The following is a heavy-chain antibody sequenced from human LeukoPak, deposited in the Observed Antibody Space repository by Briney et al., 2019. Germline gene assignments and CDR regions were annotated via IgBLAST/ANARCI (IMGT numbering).Heavy chain of an antibody. J-gene: IGHJ6*03. Sequence: SETLSLTCTVSGGSIRSYYWSWIRQPPGKGLEWIGYIYYSGSTNYNPSLKSRVTISVDTSKNQFSLKLRSVTAADTAVYYCARETSQKGAHYMDVWGKGTTDTVSS. V-gene: IGHV4-59*01. CDR1: GGSIRSYY. D-gene: IGHD3-16*01. CDR2: IYYSGST. CDR3: ARETSQKGAHYMDV.